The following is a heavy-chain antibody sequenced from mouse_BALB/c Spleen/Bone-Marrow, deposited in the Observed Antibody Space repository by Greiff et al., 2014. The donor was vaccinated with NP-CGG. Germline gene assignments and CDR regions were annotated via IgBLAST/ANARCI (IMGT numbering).Heavy chain of an antibody. CDR1: GYTFASYW. CDR3: TRGITTVVATRAMDY. CDR2: IYPGNSDT. D-gene: IGHD1-1*01. Sequence: VQLQQPGTVLARPGASVKMSCKASGYTFASYWMHWVKQRPGQGLEWIGAIYPGNSDTSYNQKFKGKAKLTAVTSTSTAYMDLSSLTNEVSAVYYCTRGITTVVATRAMDYWGQGTSVTVSS. J-gene: IGHJ4*01. V-gene: IGHV1-5*01.